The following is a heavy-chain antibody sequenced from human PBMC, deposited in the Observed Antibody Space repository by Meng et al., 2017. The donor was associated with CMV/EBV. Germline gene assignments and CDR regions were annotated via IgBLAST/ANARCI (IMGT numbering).Heavy chain of an antibody. D-gene: IGHD3-22*01. CDR2: IYTSGST. CDR3: ARGGLYYYDSSGHFDY. V-gene: IGHV4-4*07. J-gene: IGHJ4*02. Sequence: AQPAESGPGLVKPAETLSLTCTVSGGSISSYYWSWIRQPAGKGLEWIGRIYTSGSTNYNPSLKSRVTMSVDTSKNQFSLKLSSVTAADTAVYYCARGGLYYYDSSGHFDYWGQGTLVTVSS. CDR1: GGSISSYY.